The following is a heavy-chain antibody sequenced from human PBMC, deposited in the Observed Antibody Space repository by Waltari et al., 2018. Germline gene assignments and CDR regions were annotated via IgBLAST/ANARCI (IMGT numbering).Heavy chain of an antibody. D-gene: IGHD3-10*01. CDR3: AKDFFTRGGEPLAFFDD. CDR2: ISGSGDNA. V-gene: IGHV3-23*01. Sequence: EVQLLESGGGLVQPGGSLRLSCAASGFTFSKFGINWVRQAPGKGPEWVSGISGSGDNAYYADSVKGRFIVSTDNSKDTVHLQMNSLRAEDTAVYFCAKDFFTRGGEPLAFFDDWGQGTPVTV. J-gene: IGHJ4*02. CDR1: GFTFSKFG.